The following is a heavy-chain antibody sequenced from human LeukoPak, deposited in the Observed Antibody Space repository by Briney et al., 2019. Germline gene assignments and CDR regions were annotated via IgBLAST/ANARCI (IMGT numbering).Heavy chain of an antibody. D-gene: IGHD3-22*01. CDR1: GFTFDDYA. Sequence: GGSLRLSCAASGFTFDDYAMHWVRHAPGKGLEWVSGISWNSGSIGYADSVKGRFTISRDNAKNSLYLQMNSLRAEDTALYYCAKDANYYDSSGYYYSWGQGTLVTVSS. CDR3: AKDANYYDSSGYYYS. V-gene: IGHV3-9*01. J-gene: IGHJ4*02. CDR2: ISWNSGSI.